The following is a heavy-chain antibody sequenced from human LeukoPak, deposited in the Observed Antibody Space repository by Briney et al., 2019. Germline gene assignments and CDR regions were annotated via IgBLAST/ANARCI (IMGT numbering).Heavy chain of an antibody. J-gene: IGHJ3*02. Sequence: GGSLRLSCAASGFTVSVTYVSWVRQAPGKGLEWVSVLYSGGSTYYADSVNGRFTISRDDPKNTLYLQMNSLRAEDTAVYYCAGRYGSSDAFDIWGQGTTVTVSS. CDR2: LYSGGST. CDR1: GFTVSVTY. D-gene: IGHD3-10*01. V-gene: IGHV3-66*01. CDR3: AGRYGSSDAFDI.